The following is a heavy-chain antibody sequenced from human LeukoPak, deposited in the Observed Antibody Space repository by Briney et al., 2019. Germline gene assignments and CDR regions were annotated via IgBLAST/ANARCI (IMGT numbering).Heavy chain of an antibody. CDR1: GFTFSSYE. V-gene: IGHV3-48*03. J-gene: IGHJ4*02. Sequence: QPGGSLRLSCAASGFTFSSYEMNWVRQAPGKGLEWVSYITTSGRTIYYADSVKGRFTISRDNAKNSLYLQMNSLRAEDTAVYYCARGEDYGTNSFDYWGQGTLSPSPQ. CDR3: ARGEDYGTNSFDY. CDR2: ITTSGRTI. D-gene: IGHD4-17*01.